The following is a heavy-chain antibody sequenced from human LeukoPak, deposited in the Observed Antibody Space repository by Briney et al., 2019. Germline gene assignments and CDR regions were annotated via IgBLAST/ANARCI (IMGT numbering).Heavy chain of an antibody. J-gene: IGHJ4*02. V-gene: IGHV7-81*01. D-gene: IGHD2-8*02. CDR1: GYSFTTYG. Sequence: ASVKVSCKASGYSFTTYGMNWVPQAPGQGLEWMGWINTNTGNPTYAQGFTGRFVFSLDTSVSTAYLQISSLKAEDSAVYYCARAVGCGSGLCYSVYWGQGTLVTVSS. CDR3: ARAVGCGSGLCYSVY. CDR2: INTNTGNP.